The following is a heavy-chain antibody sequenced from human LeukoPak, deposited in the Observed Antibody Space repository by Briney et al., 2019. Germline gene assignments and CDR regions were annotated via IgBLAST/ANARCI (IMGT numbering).Heavy chain of an antibody. J-gene: IGHJ4*02. Sequence: PGESLRLFCEVFVFIFSSYWMIWVRQAPGKAPEWVAHIRKDGREKDYVDSVKGQFTISRYNAKKSLYLQMNSLRAEDTAVYYCGRGSRISDYWGQGTQVTVSS. CDR3: GRGSRISDY. CDR1: VFIFSSYW. V-gene: IGHV3-7*01. D-gene: IGHD2-15*01. CDR2: IRKDGREK.